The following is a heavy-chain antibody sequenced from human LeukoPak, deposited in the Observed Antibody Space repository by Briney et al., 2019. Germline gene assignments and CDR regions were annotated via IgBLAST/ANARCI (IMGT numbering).Heavy chain of an antibody. V-gene: IGHV4-59*01. Sequence: SETLSLTCTVSGGSISSYYWSWIRQPPGKGLEWIGYIYYSGSTNYNPSPKSRVTISVDTSKNQFSLKLSSVTAADTAVYYCARLPAGDYSNWFDPWGQGTLVTVSS. CDR3: ARLPAGDYSNWFDP. CDR1: GGSISSYY. CDR2: IYYSGST. J-gene: IGHJ5*02. D-gene: IGHD4-17*01.